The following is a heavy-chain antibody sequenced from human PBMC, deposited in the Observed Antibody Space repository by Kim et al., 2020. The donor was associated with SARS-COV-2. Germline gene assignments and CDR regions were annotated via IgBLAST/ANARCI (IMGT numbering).Heavy chain of an antibody. Sequence: KLQGRVTMTTDTSTRKAYMELRSLRSDDTAVYYCARDVKGYSYGDIDYWGQGTLVTVSS. CDR3: ARDVKGYSYGDIDY. V-gene: IGHV1-18*01. D-gene: IGHD5-18*01. J-gene: IGHJ4*02.